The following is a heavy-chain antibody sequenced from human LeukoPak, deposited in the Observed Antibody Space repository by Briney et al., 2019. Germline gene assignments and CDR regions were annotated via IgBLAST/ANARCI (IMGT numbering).Heavy chain of an antibody. Sequence: PSETLSLTCAVSGGSIRSDGYYWSWIRQHPGKGLEWIGYIYYSGVTYYNPSLKSRVTISVDTSTNQFSLKLSSVTAADTAVYYCARANVGYYGSGSYYHHWGQGTLVTVSS. CDR1: GGSIRSDGYY. D-gene: IGHD3-10*01. J-gene: IGHJ5*02. V-gene: IGHV4-31*11. CDR2: IYYSGVT. CDR3: ARANVGYYGSGSYYHH.